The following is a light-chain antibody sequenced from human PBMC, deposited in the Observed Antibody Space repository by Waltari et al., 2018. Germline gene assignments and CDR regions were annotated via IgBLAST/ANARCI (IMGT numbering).Light chain of an antibody. CDR3: SSFTRAKTWV. CDR2: GVS. CDR1: SSDIGGFNN. J-gene: IGLJ3*02. V-gene: IGLV2-14*03. Sequence: QSALTQPASVSGSPRQPITISCTGTSSDIGGFNNVPWYQQHSGKAPRLIIFGVSDRPSGVSNRFSGSKSGNTASLTISGLQAEDEADYYCSSFTRAKTWVFGGGTKVTVL.